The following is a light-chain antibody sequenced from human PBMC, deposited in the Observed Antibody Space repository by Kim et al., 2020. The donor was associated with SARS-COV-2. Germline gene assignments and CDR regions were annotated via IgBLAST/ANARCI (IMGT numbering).Light chain of an antibody. CDR1: QTIGIS. V-gene: IGKV3-11*01. CDR3: QQRNNWPPAVT. Sequence: PGERAILACRASQTIGISLGWYQHKLGQAPRRLIYDAANRAAGIPDRVSGGGSGTDFALTISSLEPEDFAIYYCQQRNNWPPAVTFGGGTKVDIK. CDR2: DAA. J-gene: IGKJ4*01.